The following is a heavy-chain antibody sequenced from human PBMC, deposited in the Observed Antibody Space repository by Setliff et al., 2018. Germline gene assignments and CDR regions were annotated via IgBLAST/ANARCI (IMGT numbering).Heavy chain of an antibody. CDR3: ARWEYGSGSSNFDY. V-gene: IGHV1-69*13. D-gene: IGHD3-10*01. CDR2: IIPIFGTA. Sequence: SVKVSCKASGGTFSSYAISWVRQAPGQGLEWMGGIIPIFGTANHAQKFQGRVTITADESTSTAYTELSSLRSEDTAVYYCARWEYGSGSSNFDYWGQGTLVTVSS. J-gene: IGHJ4*02. CDR1: GGTFSSYA.